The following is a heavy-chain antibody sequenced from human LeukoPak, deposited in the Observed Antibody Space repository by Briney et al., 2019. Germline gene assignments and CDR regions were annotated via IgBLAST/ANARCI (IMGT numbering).Heavy chain of an antibody. CDR2: ISSSSSYI. CDR3: ARDGEMATGIDY. Sequence: GGSLRLSCAASGFTFSSYSMNWVRQAPGKGLEWVSSISSSSSYIYYADSVKGRFTISRDNAKNSLYLQMNSLRAKDTAVYYCARDGEMATGIDYWGQGTLVTVSS. CDR1: GFTFSSYS. V-gene: IGHV3-21*01. J-gene: IGHJ4*02. D-gene: IGHD5-24*01.